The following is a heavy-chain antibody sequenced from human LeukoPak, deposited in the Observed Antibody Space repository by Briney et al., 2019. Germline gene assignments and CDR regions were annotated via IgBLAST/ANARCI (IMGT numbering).Heavy chain of an antibody. CDR3: AKPRGEYYYDSSGLDY. J-gene: IGHJ4*02. CDR2: IGTASDT. CDR1: GFTFSSYD. V-gene: IGHV3-13*01. D-gene: IGHD3-22*01. Sequence: PGGSLRLSCAASGFTFSSYDMHWVRQATGKGLEWVSAIGTASDTYYPGSVKGRFTISRENAKNSLYLQMNSLRAGDTAVYYCAKPRGEYYYDSSGLDYWGQGTLVTVSS.